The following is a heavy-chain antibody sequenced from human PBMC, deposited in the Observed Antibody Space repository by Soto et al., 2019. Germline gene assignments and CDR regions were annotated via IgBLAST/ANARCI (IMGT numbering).Heavy chain of an antibody. CDR1: GSTFTDFT. CDR2: ISGDGLST. V-gene: IGHV3-23*01. J-gene: IGHJ3*02. Sequence: PGGSLRLSCAGSGSTFTDFTTTWVRQAPGKGLEWVSAISGDGLSTYYAGSVKGRFTISRDNSKTTLYLQMNSLRAEDTAVYHCARRPDAFDIWGRGTMVTVSS. CDR3: ARRPDAFDI.